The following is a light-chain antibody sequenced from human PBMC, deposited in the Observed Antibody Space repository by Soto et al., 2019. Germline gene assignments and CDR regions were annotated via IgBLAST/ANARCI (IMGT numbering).Light chain of an antibody. J-gene: IGLJ2*01. CDR1: SSDVGGYNY. CDR2: DVT. CDR3: ASYTSSDTVI. V-gene: IGLV2-14*01. Sequence: QSALTQPASVSGSPGQSITISCTGTSSDVGGYNYVSWYQHHPGKAPKLMINDVTSRPSGVSSRFSGSKSGNTASLTISGLQAEDEVEYYCASYTSSDTVIFGGGTKLTVL.